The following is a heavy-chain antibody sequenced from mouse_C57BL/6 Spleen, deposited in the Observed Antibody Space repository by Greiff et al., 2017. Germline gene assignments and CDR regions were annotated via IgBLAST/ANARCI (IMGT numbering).Heavy chain of an antibody. CDR1: GYTFTDYE. CDR2: IDPETGGT. J-gene: IGHJ2*01. V-gene: IGHV1-15*01. D-gene: IGHD1-1*01. Sequence: QVQLQQSGAELVRPGASVTLSCKASGYTFTDYEMHWVKQTPVPGLEWIGAIDPETGGTAYNQKFKGKAILTADKSSSTAYMELRSLTSEDSAVYYCTRDYGSSSDYFDYWGQGTTLTVSS. CDR3: TRDYGSSSDYFDY.